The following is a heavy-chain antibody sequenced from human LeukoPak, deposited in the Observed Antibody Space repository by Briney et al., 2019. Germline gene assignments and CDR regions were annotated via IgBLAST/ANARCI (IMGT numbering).Heavy chain of an antibody. D-gene: IGHD2/OR15-2a*01. CDR2: INPNSGGT. Sequence: ASVKVSCKASGYTFPSYFMHWVRQAPGQGLEWMGWINPNSGGTNYAQKFQGWVTMTRDTSISTAYMELSRLRSDDTAVYYCARELESGYYYYGMDVWGQGTTVTVSS. CDR1: GYTFPSYF. J-gene: IGHJ6*02. CDR3: ARELESGYYYYGMDV. V-gene: IGHV1-2*04.